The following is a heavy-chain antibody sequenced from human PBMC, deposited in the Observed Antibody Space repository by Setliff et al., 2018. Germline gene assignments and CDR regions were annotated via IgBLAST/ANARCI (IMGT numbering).Heavy chain of an antibody. J-gene: IGHJ5*02. V-gene: IGHV4-39*01. Sequence: PSETLSLTCSVSGGSITSGGGFYWAWIRQPPGKELEWIGSFYSFGSIYYSPSLKNRVTISGDTSSNQFSLNLNSVTAADTAVYYCAQTKGFKDGWFDPWGQGTLVTVSS. CDR2: FYSFGSI. CDR1: GGSITSGGGFY. CDR3: AQTKGFKDGWFDP.